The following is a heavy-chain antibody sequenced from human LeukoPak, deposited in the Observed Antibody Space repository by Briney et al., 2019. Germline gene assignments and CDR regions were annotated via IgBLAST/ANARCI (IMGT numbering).Heavy chain of an antibody. Sequence: PGGSLRLSCAASGFTFSSYSMNWVRQAPGKGLEWVSYISSSSSTIYYADSVKGRFTISRDNAKNSLYLQMNSLRAEDTAVYYCARVLGYCSGGSCWGGYYYYGMDVWGQGTTVTVSS. CDR2: ISSSSSTI. CDR1: GFTFSSYS. CDR3: ARVLGYCSGGSCWGGYYYYGMDV. D-gene: IGHD2-15*01. J-gene: IGHJ6*02. V-gene: IGHV3-48*04.